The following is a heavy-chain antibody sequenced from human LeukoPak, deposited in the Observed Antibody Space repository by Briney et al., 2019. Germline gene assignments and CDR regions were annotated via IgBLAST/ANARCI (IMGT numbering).Heavy chain of an antibody. V-gene: IGHV3-23*01. CDR3: AKGWSRWQLGAFDI. CDR1: GFTLSSHA. Sequence: PGGSLRLSCAASGFTLSSHAMSWVRHAPGKGLVWVSAISGSGGSTYYADSVKGRFTISRDNSKNTLYLQMNSLRAEDTAVYYCAKGWSRWQLGAFDIWGQGTMVTVSS. CDR2: ISGSGGST. J-gene: IGHJ3*02. D-gene: IGHD5-24*01.